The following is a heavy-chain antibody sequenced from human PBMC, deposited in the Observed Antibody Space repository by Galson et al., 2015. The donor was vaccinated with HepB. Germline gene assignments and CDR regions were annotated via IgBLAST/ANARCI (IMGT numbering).Heavy chain of an antibody. CDR1: GYTFTTYV. D-gene: IGHD1-1*01. Sequence: SVKVSCKASGYTFTTYVMHWVRQAPGQRLEWMGWIYAANGNTKYSQKFQGRVTFTRDTSASTAYMELSSLTSEDTAVYYCARDVQHAFDIWGQGTKVTVSS. J-gene: IGHJ3*02. V-gene: IGHV1-3*01. CDR3: ARDVQHAFDI. CDR2: IYAANGNT.